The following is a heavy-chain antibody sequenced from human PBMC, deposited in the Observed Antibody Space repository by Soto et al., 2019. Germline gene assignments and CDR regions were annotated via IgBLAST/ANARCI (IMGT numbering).Heavy chain of an antibody. Sequence: SETLSLTCTVSGGSISSSIYYWGWIRQPPGKGLEWIGSIYYSGSTYYNPSLKSRVTISVDTSKNQFSLKLSSVTAADTAVYYCARLKDAYYGMDVWGQGTTVTVSS. CDR3: ARLKDAYYGMDV. CDR2: IYYSGST. V-gene: IGHV4-39*01. J-gene: IGHJ6*02. CDR1: GGSISSSIYY.